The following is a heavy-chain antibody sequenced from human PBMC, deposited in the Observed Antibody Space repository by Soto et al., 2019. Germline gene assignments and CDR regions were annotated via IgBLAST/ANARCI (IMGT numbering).Heavy chain of an antibody. V-gene: IGHV4-30-4*01. CDR3: AREADPQAAFDI. Sequence: PSETLSLTCTVSGGSIGSGDYYWSWIRQPPGRGLEWIGYIYYSGSTYYNPSLKSRVTISVDTSKNQFSLKLSSVTAADTAVYYCAREADPQAAFDIWGQGTMVTVSS. CDR2: IYYSGST. CDR1: GGSIGSGDYY. J-gene: IGHJ3*02.